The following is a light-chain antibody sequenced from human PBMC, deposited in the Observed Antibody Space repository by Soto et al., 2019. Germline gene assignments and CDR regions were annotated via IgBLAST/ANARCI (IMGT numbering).Light chain of an antibody. CDR3: SSYTRQYTPSYV. V-gene: IGLV2-14*01. J-gene: IGLJ1*01. CDR2: EVS. Sequence: QSVLTQPASVSGSPGQSITLSCTGTSSDVGGYNYVSWYQQHPGKAPKLMIYEVSKRPSGISHRFSGSKSGNTASLTISGLRAEDEADYYCSSYTRQYTPSYVFGTGTKVTVL. CDR1: SSDVGGYNY.